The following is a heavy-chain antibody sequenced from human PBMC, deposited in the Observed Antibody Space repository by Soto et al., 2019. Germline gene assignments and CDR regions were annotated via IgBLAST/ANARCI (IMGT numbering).Heavy chain of an antibody. CDR1: GYSFTDYH. J-gene: IGHJ6*02. D-gene: IGHD2-8*01. Sequence: ASVKVSCTASGYSFTDYHIHWVRQAPGQGLGWLGRINPKSGGTSTAQKFQGWVTMTTDTSISTASMGLTRLTSDDTAIYYCARGDSTDCSNGVCSFFYNHDMDVWG. V-gene: IGHV1-2*04. CDR2: INPKSGGT. CDR3: ARGDSTDCSNGVCSFFYNHDMDV.